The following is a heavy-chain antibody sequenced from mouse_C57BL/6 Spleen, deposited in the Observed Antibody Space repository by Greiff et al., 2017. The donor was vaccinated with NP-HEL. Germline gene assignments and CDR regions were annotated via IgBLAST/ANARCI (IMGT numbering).Heavy chain of an antibody. Sequence: VQLQQPGAELVRPGSSVKLSCKASGYTFTSYWMDWVKQRPGQGLEWIGNIYPSDSETHYNQKFKDKATLTVDKSSSTAYMQLSSLTSEDSAVYYCARSITTVVAHVDYWGQGTTLTVSS. D-gene: IGHD1-1*01. CDR2: IYPSDSET. V-gene: IGHV1-61*01. J-gene: IGHJ2*01. CDR1: GYTFTSYW. CDR3: ARSITTVVAHVDY.